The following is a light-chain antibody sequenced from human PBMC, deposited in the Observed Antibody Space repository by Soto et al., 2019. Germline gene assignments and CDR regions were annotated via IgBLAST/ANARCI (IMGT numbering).Light chain of an antibody. Sequence: EIVLTQSPGTLSLSPGETATLSCRASQSVSSNNLAWYHQKPGQTPRLLIYGASNRATGILDRFSGSGSGTDFTLTISRLEPEDFAVYYCQQYDNSITFGQGTRLEIE. CDR2: GAS. V-gene: IGKV3-20*01. CDR1: QSVSSNN. CDR3: QQYDNSIT. J-gene: IGKJ5*01.